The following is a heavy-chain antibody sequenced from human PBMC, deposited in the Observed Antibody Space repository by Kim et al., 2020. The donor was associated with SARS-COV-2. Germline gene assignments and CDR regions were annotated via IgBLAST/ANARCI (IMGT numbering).Heavy chain of an antibody. J-gene: IGHJ6*02. D-gene: IGHD6-13*01. V-gene: IGHV1-69*13. CDR2: IIPIFGTA. CDR3: AREGQQLDNLYYYYGMDV. Sequence: SVKVSCKASGGTFSSYAISWVRQAPGQGLEWMGGIIPIFGTANYAQKFQGRVTITADESTSTAYMELSSLRSEDTAVYYCAREGQQLDNLYYYYGMDVWGQGTTVTVSS. CDR1: GGTFSSYA.